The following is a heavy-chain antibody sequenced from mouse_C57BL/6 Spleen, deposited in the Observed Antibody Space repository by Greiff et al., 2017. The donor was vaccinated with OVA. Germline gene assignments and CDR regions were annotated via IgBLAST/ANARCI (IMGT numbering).Heavy chain of an antibody. J-gene: IGHJ3*01. CDR3: ARSVEGYSNYAWFAY. Sequence: SGAELVRPGASVKMSCKASGYTFTSYNMHWVKQTPRQGLEWIGAIYPGNGDTSYNQKFKGKATLTVDKSSSTAYMQLSSLTSEDSAVYFCARSVEGYSNYAWFAYWGQGTLVTVSA. V-gene: IGHV1-12*01. CDR1: GYTFTSYN. D-gene: IGHD2-5*01. CDR2: IYPGNGDT.